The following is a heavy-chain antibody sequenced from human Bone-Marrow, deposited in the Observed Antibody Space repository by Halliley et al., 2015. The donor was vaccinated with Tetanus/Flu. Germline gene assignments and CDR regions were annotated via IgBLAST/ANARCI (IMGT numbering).Heavy chain of an antibody. Sequence: VITYDGENRFHTDTVKGRFTISRDNSKNTLYLQMNRLRAEDAAVYYCARVMDDKYRLLYGGMDVWGQGTTVTVSS. CDR2: ITYDGENR. CDR3: ARVMDDKYRLLYGGMDV. D-gene: IGHD2-2*02. J-gene: IGHJ6*02. V-gene: IGHV3-30*10.